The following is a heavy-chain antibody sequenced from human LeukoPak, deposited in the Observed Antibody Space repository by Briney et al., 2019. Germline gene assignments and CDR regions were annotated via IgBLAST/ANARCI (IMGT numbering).Heavy chain of an antibody. J-gene: IGHJ4*02. V-gene: IGHV1-2*02. CDR1: GYTFTGYY. CDR3: ASGGDITMVRGATDY. D-gene: IGHD3-10*01. CDR2: INPNSGGT. Sequence: ASVKVSCKASGYTFTGYYMHWVRQAPGQGLEWMGGINPNSGGTNYAQKFQGRVTMTRDTSISTAYMELSRLRSDDTAVYYCASGGDITMVRGATDYWGQGTLVTVSS.